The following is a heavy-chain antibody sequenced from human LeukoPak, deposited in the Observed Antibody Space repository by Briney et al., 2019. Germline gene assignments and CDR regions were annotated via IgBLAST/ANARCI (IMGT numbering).Heavy chain of an antibody. CDR1: GYTFTNYD. Sequence: ASVKVSCKTSGYTFTNYDINWVRQATGQGLEWMGWINPKSGRTGYAQKFQGRVTMTRNTSISTAYMELSSLRSEDTAVYYCARGPVATDYWGQGTLVTVSS. V-gene: IGHV1-8*02. J-gene: IGHJ4*02. D-gene: IGHD5-12*01. CDR2: INPKSGRT. CDR3: ARGPVATDY.